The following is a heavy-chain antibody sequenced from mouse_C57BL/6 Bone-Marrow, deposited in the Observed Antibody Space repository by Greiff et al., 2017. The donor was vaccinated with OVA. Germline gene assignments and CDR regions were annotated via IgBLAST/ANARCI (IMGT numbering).Heavy chain of an antibody. J-gene: IGHJ2*01. CDR2: ISSGGSYT. CDR3: ARHGDYGSFFDY. V-gene: IGHV5-6*01. D-gene: IGHD1-1*01. Sequence: EVMLVEYGGDLVKPGGSLKLSCAASGFTFSSYGMSWVRQTPDKRLEWVATISSGGSYTYYPDSVKGRFTISRDNAKNTLYLQMSSLESEDTAMYYCARHGDYGSFFDYWGQGTTLTVSS. CDR1: GFTFSSYG.